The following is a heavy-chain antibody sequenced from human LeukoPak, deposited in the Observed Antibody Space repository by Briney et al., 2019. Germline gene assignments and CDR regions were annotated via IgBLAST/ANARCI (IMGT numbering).Heavy chain of an antibody. V-gene: IGHV3-30-3*01. CDR1: GFTFSGFA. D-gene: IGHD2-15*01. Sequence: GGSLRLSCAASGFTFSGFAMHWVRQTPGKGLEWLAGISDDGTNKYYAQSVKGRFTISRDNSKNMLFLQMNSLRSEDTAICYCARRDNFDYWGQGTLVTVSS. CDR2: ISDDGTNK. J-gene: IGHJ4*02. CDR3: ARRDNFDY.